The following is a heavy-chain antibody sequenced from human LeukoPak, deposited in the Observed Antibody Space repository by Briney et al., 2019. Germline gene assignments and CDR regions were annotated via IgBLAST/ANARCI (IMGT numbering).Heavy chain of an antibody. Sequence: PSETLSLTCAVYGGSFSGYYWSWIRQPPGKGLEWIREINHSGSTNYNPSLKSRVTISVDTSKNQFSLKLSSVAAADTAVYYCARDAPGRAVAGNDYWGQGTLVTVSS. D-gene: IGHD6-19*01. CDR3: ARDAPGRAVAGNDY. CDR2: INHSGST. V-gene: IGHV4-34*01. J-gene: IGHJ4*02. CDR1: GGSFSGYY.